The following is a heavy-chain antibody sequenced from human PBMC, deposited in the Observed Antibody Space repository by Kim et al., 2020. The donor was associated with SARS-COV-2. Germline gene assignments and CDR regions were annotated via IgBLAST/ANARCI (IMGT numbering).Heavy chain of an antibody. CDR1: GFTFSSYS. V-gene: IGHV3-21*01. J-gene: IGHJ6*02. CDR2: ISSSSSYI. CDR3: ATADIVVVPAAILAQGRYYYYGMDV. Sequence: GGSLRLSCAASGFTFSSYSMNWVRQAPGKGLEWVSSISSSSSYIYYADSVKGRFTISRDNAKNSLYLQMNSLRAEDTAVYYCATADIVVVPAAILAQGRYYYYGMDVWGQGTTVTVSS. D-gene: IGHD2-2*01.